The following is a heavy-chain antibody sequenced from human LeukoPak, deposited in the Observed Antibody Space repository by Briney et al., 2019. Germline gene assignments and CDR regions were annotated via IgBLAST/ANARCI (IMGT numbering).Heavy chain of an antibody. J-gene: IGHJ6*03. V-gene: IGHV4-39*07. D-gene: IGHD3-9*01. CDR3: ARAAFYYDILTAYVGGGYYYYMDV. Sequence: PSETLSLTCTVSGGSISTSSYYWGWVRQPPGKGLEWIGNIFYSGSTYYSPSLKSRVTISLDTSRNQFSLKLNSVTAADTAVYYCARAAFYYDILTAYVGGGYYYYMDVWGTGTTVTISS. CDR2: IFYSGST. CDR1: GGSISTSSYY.